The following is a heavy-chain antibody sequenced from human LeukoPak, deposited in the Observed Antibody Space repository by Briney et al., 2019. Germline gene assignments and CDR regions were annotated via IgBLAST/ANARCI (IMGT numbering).Heavy chain of an antibody. V-gene: IGHV3-23*01. CDR3: AMGWLQMNY. J-gene: IGHJ4*02. D-gene: IGHD5-24*01. Sequence: GGSLRLSCGASGFTFSTYGMSWVRQAPGKGLEWVSAISGSGGSTYYADSVKGRFTISRDNSKNTLYLQMNSLRAADTAVYYCAMGWLQMNYWGQGTLVTVSS. CDR2: ISGSGGST. CDR1: GFTFSTYG.